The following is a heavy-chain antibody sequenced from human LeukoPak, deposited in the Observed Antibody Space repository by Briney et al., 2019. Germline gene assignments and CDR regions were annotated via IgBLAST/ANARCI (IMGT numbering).Heavy chain of an antibody. Sequence: PGGSLRPSCAASGFTFSSYAMSWVRQAPGKGLEWVSAISGSGGNTYYADSVKGRFTMSRDNSRNTLFLQMNSLRDEDTAIYYCAKTVSGSYSYQGGDYWGQGTLVTVSS. V-gene: IGHV3-23*01. CDR1: GFTFSSYA. J-gene: IGHJ4*02. D-gene: IGHD3-16*02. CDR3: AKTVSGSYSYQGGDY. CDR2: ISGSGGNT.